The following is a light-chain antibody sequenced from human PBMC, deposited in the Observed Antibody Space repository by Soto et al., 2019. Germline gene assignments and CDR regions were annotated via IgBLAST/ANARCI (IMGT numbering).Light chain of an antibody. CDR3: LQVKSFPRT. Sequence: DIQMTQSPSSVSASVGDTVTITCRASQDINSRLAWFQQKPGRAPKYLIQAASILQSGFPSRFAGSGSGTDFTLTINILQPEDFATYYCLQVKSFPRTFGQGTKVEI. CDR2: AAS. J-gene: IGKJ1*01. CDR1: QDINSR. V-gene: IGKV1-12*01.